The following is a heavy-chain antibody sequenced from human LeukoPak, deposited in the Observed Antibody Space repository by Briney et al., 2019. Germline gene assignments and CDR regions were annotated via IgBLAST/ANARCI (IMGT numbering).Heavy chain of an antibody. J-gene: IGHJ2*01. Sequence: GASVKVSCKASGYTFTSYGISWVRQAPGQGLEWMGWISAYNGNTNYAQKLQGRVTMTTDTSTSTAYMEQRSLRSGDTAVYYCARDQTYYYDSSGYYRSYWYFDLWGRGTLVTVSS. D-gene: IGHD3-22*01. CDR3: ARDQTYYYDSSGYYRSYWYFDL. V-gene: IGHV1-18*01. CDR2: ISAYNGNT. CDR1: GYTFTSYG.